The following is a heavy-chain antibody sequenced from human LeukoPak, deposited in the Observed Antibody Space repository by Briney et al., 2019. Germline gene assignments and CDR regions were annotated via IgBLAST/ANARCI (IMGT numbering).Heavy chain of an antibody. CDR3: ARDRDWGYSSSSVWFDP. CDR1: GFTVSSNY. Sequence: GGSLRLSCAASGFTVSSNYMSWVRQAPGKGLEWVSVIYSGGSTYYADSVKGRFTISRDNAKNSLYLQMNSLRAEDTAVYYCARDRDWGYSSSSVWFDPWGQGTLVTVSS. J-gene: IGHJ5*02. CDR2: IYSGGST. D-gene: IGHD6-6*01. V-gene: IGHV3-53*01.